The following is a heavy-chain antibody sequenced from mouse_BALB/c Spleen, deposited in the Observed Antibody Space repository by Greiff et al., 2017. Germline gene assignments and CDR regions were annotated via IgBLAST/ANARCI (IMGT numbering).Heavy chain of an antibody. Sequence: EVQGVESGGGLVQPGGSRKLSCAASGFTFSSFGMHWVRQAPEKGLEWVAYISSGSSTIYYADTVKGRFTISRDNPKNTLFLQMTSLRSEDTAMYYCARRPLDNWGQGTTLTVSS. CDR1: GFTFSSFG. J-gene: IGHJ2*01. CDR3: ARRPLDN. V-gene: IGHV5-17*02. CDR2: ISSGSSTI.